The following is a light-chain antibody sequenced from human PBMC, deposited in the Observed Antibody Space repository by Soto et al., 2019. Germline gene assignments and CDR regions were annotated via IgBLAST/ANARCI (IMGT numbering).Light chain of an antibody. V-gene: IGKV3-11*01. J-gene: IGKJ5*01. CDR1: QSVSSY. CDR3: QQRSNWPPIT. CDR2: DAS. Sequence: EIVLTQSPATLSLSPGERATLSCRASQSVSSYLAWYQQKPGQAPRLLIYDASNRATGIPARFSGSGSGTDFTLTIISLEPADFVVYYCQQRSNWPPITFGQGTRLEIK.